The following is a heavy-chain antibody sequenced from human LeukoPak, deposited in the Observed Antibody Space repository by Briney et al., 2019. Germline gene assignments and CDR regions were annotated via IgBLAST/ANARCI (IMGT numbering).Heavy chain of an antibody. CDR1: GGSISSGGYY. J-gene: IGHJ4*02. CDR3: ARAGGFFSPFGY. D-gene: IGHD3-3*01. V-gene: IGHV4-31*03. CDR2: IYYSGST. Sequence: SETLSLTCTVSGGSISSGGYYWSWIRQHPGKGLEWIGYIYYSGSTYYNPSLKSRVTISVDTSKNQFSLKLSSVTAADTAVYYCARAGGFFSPFGYWGQGTLVTVSS.